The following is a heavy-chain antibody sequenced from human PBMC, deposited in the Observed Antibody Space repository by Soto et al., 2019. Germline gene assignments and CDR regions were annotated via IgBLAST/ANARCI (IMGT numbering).Heavy chain of an antibody. CDR1: GFTFSSYG. V-gene: IGHV3-33*01. CDR2: IWYDGSNK. Sequence: QVQLVESGGGVVQPGRSLRLSCAASGFTFSSYGMHWVRQAPGKGLEWVAVIWYDGSNKYYADSVKGRFTISRDNSKNTLYLQMNTQRAEDTAVYYCAREGIAVAGIPYFFDYWGQGTLVTVSS. CDR3: AREGIAVAGIPYFFDY. D-gene: IGHD6-19*01. J-gene: IGHJ4*02.